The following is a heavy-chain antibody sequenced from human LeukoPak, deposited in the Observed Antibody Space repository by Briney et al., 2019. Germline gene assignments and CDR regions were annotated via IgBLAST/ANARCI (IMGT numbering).Heavy chain of an antibody. CDR3: ARDHVAAAGRHDY. J-gene: IGHJ4*02. Sequence: GRSLRLSCAASGFTFSSYSMNWVRQAPGKGLEWVSSISSSSSYIYYADSVKGRFTISRDNAKNSLYLQMNSLRAEDTAVYYCARDHVAAAGRHDYWGQGTLVTVSS. CDR1: GFTFSSYS. V-gene: IGHV3-21*01. CDR2: ISSSSSYI. D-gene: IGHD6-13*01.